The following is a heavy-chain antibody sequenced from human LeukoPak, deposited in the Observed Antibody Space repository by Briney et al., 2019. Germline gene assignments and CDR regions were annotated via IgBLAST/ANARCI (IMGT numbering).Heavy chain of an antibody. Sequence: GGSLRLSCGGSGLSFSNCAMSWVRQAPGKGLEWVSHISGSGGSAYYADSVKGRFTISRDNSKNTLYLQMNSLRAEDTAVYFCAKGSFGSGSYDYWGQGTVVTVSS. J-gene: IGHJ4*02. CDR1: GLSFSNCA. D-gene: IGHD3-10*01. CDR3: AKGSFGSGSYDY. CDR2: ISGSGGSA. V-gene: IGHV3-23*01.